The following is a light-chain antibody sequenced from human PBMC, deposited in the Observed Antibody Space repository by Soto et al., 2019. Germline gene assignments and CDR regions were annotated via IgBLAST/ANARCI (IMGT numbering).Light chain of an antibody. V-gene: IGLV2-14*01. CDR2: DVS. CDR1: SSDVGGYNY. Sequence: QSALTQPASVSGSPGQSITISCTGTSSDVGGYNYVSWYQQHPGKAPKLMIYDVSNRPSGVSNRFSGSKSGNTASLTISGLQAEDEADYSCSSNTSSVVFGGVTKVTVL. CDR3: SSNTSSVV. J-gene: IGLJ2*01.